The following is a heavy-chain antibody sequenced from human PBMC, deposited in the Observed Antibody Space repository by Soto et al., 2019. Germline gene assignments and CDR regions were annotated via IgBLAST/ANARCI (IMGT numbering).Heavy chain of an antibody. V-gene: IGHV5-51*01. J-gene: IGHJ6*02. CDR1: GDSVTTYW. CDR3: ARHEATYYNFYGMDV. Sequence: GEALKISCKRYGDSVTTYWSAWVRQMPGKGLEWMGSIHPGESDTRYSPSFQGQVTISADRSITTAYLQWSSLKASDTAMYYCARHEATYYNFYGMDVWGQGTTVTVSS. CDR2: IHPGESDT.